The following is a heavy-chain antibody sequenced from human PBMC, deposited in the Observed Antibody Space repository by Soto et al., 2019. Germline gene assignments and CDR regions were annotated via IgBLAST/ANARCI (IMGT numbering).Heavy chain of an antibody. CDR2: MFYRGDT. J-gene: IGHJ5*02. D-gene: IGHD3-10*01. Sequence: PSETLSLTCSVSGDSIGDTVHYGGWVRQPPGKGLEWIGHMFYRGDTFYNPSLKSRVTISVDKSKNQFSLSLTSVTAADTAVYYCVRPLEIFGDLLPNWFDPWGQGTLVTVS. V-gene: IGHV4-39*01. CDR1: GDSIGDTVHY. CDR3: VRPLEIFGDLLPNWFDP.